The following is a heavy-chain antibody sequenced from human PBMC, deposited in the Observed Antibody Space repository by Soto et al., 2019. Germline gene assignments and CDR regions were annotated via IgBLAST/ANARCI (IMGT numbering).Heavy chain of an antibody. D-gene: IGHD6-6*01. J-gene: IGHJ5*02. Sequence: QVQLVQSGAEVKKPGASVRVSCKASGYTFTTYDINWVRQATGQGLEWMGWMSPNSGNTGFAQKFLGRITMTTNTTITTAYMELSSLRSDDSAEYFCARSGYSSSWEFDLWGQGTLVTVSP. CDR2: MSPNSGNT. V-gene: IGHV1-8*01. CDR3: ARSGYSSSWEFDL. CDR1: GYTFTTYD.